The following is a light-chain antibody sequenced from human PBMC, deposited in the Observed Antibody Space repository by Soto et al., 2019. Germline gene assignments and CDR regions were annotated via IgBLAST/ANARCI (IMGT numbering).Light chain of an antibody. CDR3: AAWDGSLNNVL. CDR1: GSSIGTNT. J-gene: IGLJ2*01. CDR2: GNN. V-gene: IGLV1-44*01. Sequence: QSVLTQPPSASGTPGQRVTISCSGSGSSIGTNTVNWYRQLPGTAPKLLIYGNNQRPSGVPDRFSGSKSGTSASLGISGLQTEDDADYYCAAWDGSLNNVLFGGGTKLTVL.